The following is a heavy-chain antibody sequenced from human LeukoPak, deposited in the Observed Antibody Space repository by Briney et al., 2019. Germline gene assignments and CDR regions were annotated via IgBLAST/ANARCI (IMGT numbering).Heavy chain of an antibody. D-gene: IGHD1-26*01. CDR1: GYTFTSYG. Sequence: GASVKVSCKASGYTFTSYGISWVRQAPGQGLEWMGWINPNSGGTNYAQKFQGRVTMTRDTSISTAYMELSRLRSDDTAVCYCARGGPLYYYYYYMDVWGKGTTVTVSS. J-gene: IGHJ6*03. CDR3: ARGGPLYYYYYYMDV. V-gene: IGHV1-2*02. CDR2: INPNSGGT.